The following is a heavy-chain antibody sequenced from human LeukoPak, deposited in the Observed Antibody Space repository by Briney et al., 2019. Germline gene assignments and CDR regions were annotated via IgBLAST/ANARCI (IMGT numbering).Heavy chain of an antibody. CDR3: ARDSGDGYNAYFDY. CDR2: IYTSGST. J-gene: IGHJ4*02. D-gene: IGHD5-24*01. CDR1: GGPIISYY. V-gene: IGHV4-4*07. Sequence: SETLSLTCTVSGGPIISYYWSWIRQPAGKGLEWIGRIYTSGSTNYNPSLKSRVTMSVDTSKNQFSLKLSSVTAADTAVYYCARDSGDGYNAYFDYWGQGTLVTVSS.